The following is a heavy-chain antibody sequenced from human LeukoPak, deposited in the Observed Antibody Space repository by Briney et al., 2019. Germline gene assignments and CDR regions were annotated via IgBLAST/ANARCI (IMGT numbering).Heavy chain of an antibody. CDR2: IYSSGRM. Sequence: SETLSLTCAVYGGSFSDYYWNWIRQSAGKGLEWIGRIYSSGRMYSNPSLKSRVTMSVDTSKNQFSLKLNSVTAADTAVYYCARELATGDSPYYYYYMDVWGKGTTVTVSS. CDR3: ARELATGDSPYYYYYMDV. D-gene: IGHD2-21*02. V-gene: IGHV4-4*07. J-gene: IGHJ6*03. CDR1: GGSFSDYY.